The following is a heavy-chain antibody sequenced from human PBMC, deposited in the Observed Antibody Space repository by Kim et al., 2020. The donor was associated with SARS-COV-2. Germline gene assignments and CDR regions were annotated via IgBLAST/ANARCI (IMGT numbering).Heavy chain of an antibody. CDR3: ANLWPHGMDV. Sequence: TTSYAQKFQGGVTMTRDTSTSTVYMELSSLRSEDTAVYYCANLWPHGMDVWGQGTTVTVSS. J-gene: IGHJ6*02. D-gene: IGHD3-10*01. V-gene: IGHV1-46*01. CDR2: TT.